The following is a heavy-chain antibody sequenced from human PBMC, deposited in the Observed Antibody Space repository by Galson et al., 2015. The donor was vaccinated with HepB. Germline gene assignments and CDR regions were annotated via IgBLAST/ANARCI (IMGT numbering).Heavy chain of an antibody. V-gene: IGHV3-30*04. CDR3: AKGDDAYYNSGLDV. CDR1: GFTFSNYP. CDR2: ISYDGSNK. J-gene: IGHJ6*02. D-gene: IGHD3-16*01. Sequence: SLRLSCAASGFTFSNYPMHWVRQAPGKGLEWVAVISYDGSNKYYADSAKGRFTISRDNSKNTLYLQMNSLRAEDTAVYYCAKGDDAYYNSGLDVWGQGTTVTVSS.